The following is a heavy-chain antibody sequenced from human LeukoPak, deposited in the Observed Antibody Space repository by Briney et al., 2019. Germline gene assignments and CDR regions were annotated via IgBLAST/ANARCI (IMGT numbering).Heavy chain of an antibody. CDR2: IYTGGAT. J-gene: IGHJ4*02. V-gene: IGHV3-53*01. D-gene: IGHD2-8*01. Sequence: GGSLRLSCAASGFTVSTNYMSWVRQAPGKGLEWVSVIYTGGATYYADSVKGRFTISRDSSKNILYLQMNSLRADDTAVYYCAREVSGHGDYFGYWGQGTLVTVSS. CDR3: AREVSGHGDYFGY. CDR1: GFTVSTNY.